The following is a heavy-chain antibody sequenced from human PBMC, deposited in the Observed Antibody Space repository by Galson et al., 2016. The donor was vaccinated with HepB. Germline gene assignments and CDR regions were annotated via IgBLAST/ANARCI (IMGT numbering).Heavy chain of an antibody. V-gene: IGHV3-21*01. CDR3: ARLVSVAFGLDY. CDR1: GFTFSTYA. J-gene: IGHJ4*02. D-gene: IGHD3-3*02. CDR2: ITSVSTHT. Sequence: SLRLSCAASGFTFSTYAMNWVRQAPGKGLEWVSAITSVSTHTYYADSVRGRFTISRDNAKNSLYLQMTSLKVEDTAIYYCARLVSVAFGLDYWGPGTLVTVSS.